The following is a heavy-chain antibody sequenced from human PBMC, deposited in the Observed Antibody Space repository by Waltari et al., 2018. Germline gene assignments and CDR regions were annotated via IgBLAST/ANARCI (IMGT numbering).Heavy chain of an antibody. J-gene: IGHJ3*02. Sequence: ASVKVSCKVSGYTLTKLSIHWVRQAPEKGLEWMGSFDPEDGETIYAQKFQGRVTMTEDTSTDTAYMEVSSLRSEDTAVYYCATEAQWLFSFSTGAFDIWGQGTMVTVSS. CDR2: FDPEDGET. D-gene: IGHD6-19*01. CDR3: ATEAQWLFSFSTGAFDI. CDR1: GYTLTKLS. V-gene: IGHV1-24*01.